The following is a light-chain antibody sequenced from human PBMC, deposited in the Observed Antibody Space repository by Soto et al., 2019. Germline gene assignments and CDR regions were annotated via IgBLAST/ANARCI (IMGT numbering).Light chain of an antibody. V-gene: IGKV1-12*01. Sequence: DIQMTQSPSTLSASVGDRVAITCRASQSISTYLAWYQQKPGKAPKLLISAASSLQSGVPSRFSGSGSGTDFTLTIRSLQPEDFATYYCQQPISFPITFGQGTRLEIK. CDR1: QSISTY. CDR3: QQPISFPIT. J-gene: IGKJ5*01. CDR2: AAS.